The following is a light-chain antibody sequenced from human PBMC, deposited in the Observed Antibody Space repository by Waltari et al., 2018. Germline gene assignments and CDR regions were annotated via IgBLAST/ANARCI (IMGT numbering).Light chain of an antibody. CDR1: QMVTSCY. CDR3: QYYGSAPRT. V-gene: IGKV3-20*01. J-gene: IGKJ1*01. CDR2: TAS. Sequence: EIVLTHSPVTLSLSPRERAPLPCRASQMVTSCYIAWSQHNPGQPPRPLIYTASTRATGIPDRFSGSGSGTDFLLTINGLEPEDFAVYYCQYYGSAPRTFGQGTKVE.